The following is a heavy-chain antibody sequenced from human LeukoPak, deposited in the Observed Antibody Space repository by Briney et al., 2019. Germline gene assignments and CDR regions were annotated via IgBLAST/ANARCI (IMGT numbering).Heavy chain of an antibody. D-gene: IGHD3-10*01. CDR1: GGSFSGYY. Sequence: SETLSLTCAVYGGSFSGYYWSWIRQPPGKGLEWIGEINHSGSTNYNPSLKSRVTISVDTSKNRFSLKLSSVTAADTAVYYCARGFGGEVLLWFRELSHFDYWGQGTLVTVSS. J-gene: IGHJ4*02. CDR3: ARGFGGEVLLWFRELSHFDY. V-gene: IGHV4-34*01. CDR2: INHSGST.